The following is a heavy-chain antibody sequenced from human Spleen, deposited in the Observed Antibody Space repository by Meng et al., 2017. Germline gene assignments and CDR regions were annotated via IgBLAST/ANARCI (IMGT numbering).Heavy chain of an antibody. J-gene: IGHJ2*01. V-gene: IGHV4-34*01. CDR1: GGSFSGYY. D-gene: IGHD3-10*01. Sequence: APLQQWDVGLLRPSETLSLSCAVYGGSFSGYYWSWIRQPPGKGLEWIGDINHSGSTNYNPSLKSRVTISVDTSKNQFSLKLSSVTAADTAVYYCARDRTYYYGSGDWYFDLWGRGTLVTVSS. CDR2: INHSGST. CDR3: ARDRTYYYGSGDWYFDL.